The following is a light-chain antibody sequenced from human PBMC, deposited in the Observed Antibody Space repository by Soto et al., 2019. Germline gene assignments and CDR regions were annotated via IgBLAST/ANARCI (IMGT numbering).Light chain of an antibody. J-gene: IGKJ5*01. Sequence: EIVLTQSPATLSLSPGERATLSCRASQSVSSYLAWYQQKPGQAPRLLIYDASNRATGIPARFSGSGSGTDFTLTISSLEPEDFAVYYCQQRSNWLTFGQGTRLEN. CDR2: DAS. CDR1: QSVSSY. V-gene: IGKV3-11*01. CDR3: QQRSNWLT.